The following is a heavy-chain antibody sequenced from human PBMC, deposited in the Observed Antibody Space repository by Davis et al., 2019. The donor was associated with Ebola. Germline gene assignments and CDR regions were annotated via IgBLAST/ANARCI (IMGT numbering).Heavy chain of an antibody. Sequence: SETLSLTCTVSGGYISSYYWSWIRQPPGKGLEWIGYIYYSGSTNYNPSLKSRVTISVDTSKNQFSLKLSSVTAADTAVYYCARHSAVDTAMVYNYFDYWGQGTLVTVSS. CDR2: IYYSGST. CDR3: ARHSAVDTAMVYNYFDY. D-gene: IGHD5-18*01. CDR1: GGYISSYY. V-gene: IGHV4-59*08. J-gene: IGHJ4*02.